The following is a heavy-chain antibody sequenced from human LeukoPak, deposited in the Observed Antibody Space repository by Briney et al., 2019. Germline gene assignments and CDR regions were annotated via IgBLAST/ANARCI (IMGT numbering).Heavy chain of an antibody. D-gene: IGHD6-6*01. J-gene: IGHJ4*02. CDR2: ISWNSGSI. CDR1: GFTFNMYG. Sequence: PGGSLRLFCAASGFTFNMYGMHWVRQAPGKGLEWVSGISWNSGSIGYADSVKGRFTISRDNAKNSLYLQMNSLRAEDTALYYCASLVRPDYWGQGTLVSVSS. V-gene: IGHV3-9*01. CDR3: ASLVRPDY.